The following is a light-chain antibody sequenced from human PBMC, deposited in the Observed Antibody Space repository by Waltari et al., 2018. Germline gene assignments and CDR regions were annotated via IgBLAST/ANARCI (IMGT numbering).Light chain of an antibody. CDR1: RSDVGGFNY. J-gene: IGLJ3*02. V-gene: IGLV2-14*01. CDR2: EAT. Sequence: QSALSQPASVSGSPGQSITISCTGARSDVGGFNYVSWYQQNPGKAPKLLIFEATKRPSGVSIRFSGSTSGNTASLTISGLQAEDEADYYCSSYASSNFFVFGGGTKVTVL. CDR3: SSYASSNFFV.